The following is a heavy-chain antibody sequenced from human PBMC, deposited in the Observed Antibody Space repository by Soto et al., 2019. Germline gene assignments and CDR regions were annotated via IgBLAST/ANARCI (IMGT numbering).Heavy chain of an antibody. Sequence: QVQLVQSGAEVKKPGSSVKVSCKASGGTFSSYAISWVRQAPGQGLEWMGGIIPIFGTANYAQKLQGRVTMTTDTSTSTAYMELRSLRSDDTAVYYCARAGYSSGWYADYYYYYGMDVWGQGTTVTVSS. J-gene: IGHJ6*02. V-gene: IGHV1-69*06. CDR2: IIPIFGTA. CDR3: ARAGYSSGWYADYYYYYGMDV. CDR1: GGTFSSYA. D-gene: IGHD6-19*01.